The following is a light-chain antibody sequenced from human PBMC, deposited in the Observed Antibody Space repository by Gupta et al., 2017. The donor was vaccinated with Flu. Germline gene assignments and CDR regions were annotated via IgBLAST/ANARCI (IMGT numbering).Light chain of an antibody. CDR1: EFISSD. Sequence: PDSLSGSPGERATLSCRAREFISSDLDWYQQRPGQAPKRLIFDASTRATGMPARFSGSGYGTEFTLTIRNLQSEDFAVYYCKHERNWPYTFGQGTKMEIK. CDR2: DAS. CDR3: KHERNWPYT. J-gene: IGKJ2*01. V-gene: IGKV3-15*01.